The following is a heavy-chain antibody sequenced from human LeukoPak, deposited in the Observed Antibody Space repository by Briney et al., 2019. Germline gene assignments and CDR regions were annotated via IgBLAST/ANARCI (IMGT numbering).Heavy chain of an antibody. CDR1: GFTFSSYE. CDR3: ARADYYYYMDV. Sequence: GGSLRLSCAASGFTFSSYEMNWVRQAPGKGLEWVSYISSSGSTIYYADSVKGRFTISRDNATNSLYLQMNSLRAEDTAVYYCARADYYYYMDVWGKGTTVTVSS. V-gene: IGHV3-48*03. J-gene: IGHJ6*03. CDR2: ISSSGSTI.